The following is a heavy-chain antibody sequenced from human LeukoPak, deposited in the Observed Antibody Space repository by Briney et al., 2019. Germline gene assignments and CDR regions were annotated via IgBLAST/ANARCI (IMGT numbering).Heavy chain of an antibody. V-gene: IGHV3-74*01. Sequence: GGSLRLSCAASGFTFSSYWMHWVRQAPGKGLVWVSRINSDGSSTSYADSVKGRLTISRDNAKNTLYLQMNSLRAEDTAVYYCARDYYYDSSGYDWYFDLWGRGTLVTVSS. J-gene: IGHJ2*01. CDR3: ARDYYYDSSGYDWYFDL. CDR1: GFTFSSYW. CDR2: INSDGSST. D-gene: IGHD3-22*01.